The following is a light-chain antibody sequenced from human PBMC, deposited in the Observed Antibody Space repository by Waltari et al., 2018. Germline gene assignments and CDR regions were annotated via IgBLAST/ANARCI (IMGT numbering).Light chain of an antibody. J-gene: IGLJ3*02. V-gene: IGLV2-23*02. CDR2: EVN. CDR1: SSDVGASNL. CDR3: CSYAGRSTLV. Sequence: QSALTQPASVSGSPGQSLSISCTGTSSDVGASNLISCYQQHPGKAPALMLYEVNKRPAGVSNRVPGSKSANTASLTISGLQAEDEADYYCCSYAGRSTLVFGGGTSLTVL.